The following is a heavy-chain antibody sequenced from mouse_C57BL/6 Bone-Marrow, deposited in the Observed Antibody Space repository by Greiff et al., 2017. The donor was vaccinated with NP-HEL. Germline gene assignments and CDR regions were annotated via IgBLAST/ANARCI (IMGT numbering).Heavy chain of an antibody. Sequence: VQRVESGAELARPGASVKLSCKASGYTFTSYGISWVKQRTGQGLEWIGEIYPRSGNTYYNEKFKGKATLTADKSSSTAYMELRSLTSEDSAVYFCARNYDDWYFDVWGTGTTVTVSS. CDR3: ARNYDDWYFDV. CDR1: GYTFTSYG. V-gene: IGHV1-81*01. D-gene: IGHD2-3*01. J-gene: IGHJ1*03. CDR2: IYPRSGNT.